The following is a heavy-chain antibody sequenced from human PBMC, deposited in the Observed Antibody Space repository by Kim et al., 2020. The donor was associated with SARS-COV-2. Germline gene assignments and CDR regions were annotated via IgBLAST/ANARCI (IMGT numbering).Heavy chain of an antibody. CDR1: GGSISSYY. D-gene: IGHD6-13*01. J-gene: IGHJ4*02. CDR2: IYYSGST. CDR3: ARDPHSSPRYFDY. Sequence: SETLSLTCTVSGGSISSYYWSWIRQPPGKGLEWIGYIYYSGSTNYNPSLKSRVTISVDTSKNQFSLKLSSVTAADTAVYYCARDPHSSPRYFDYWGQGTL. V-gene: IGHV4-59*13.